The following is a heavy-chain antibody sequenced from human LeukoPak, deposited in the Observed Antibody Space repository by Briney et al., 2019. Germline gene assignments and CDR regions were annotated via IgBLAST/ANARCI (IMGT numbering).Heavy chain of an antibody. Sequence: PMASVKVSCKGSGYSFSYYGITWVRQAPGQGLEWLGWFTADQSDTNYAREVRGRVTLTTDTSTSTAYMELRSLRSDDTAVYFCARAPGRACTGGHCYLGGSSDIWGQGTMVTVSS. CDR1: GYSFSYYG. CDR2: FTADQSDT. J-gene: IGHJ3*02. V-gene: IGHV1-18*01. D-gene: IGHD2-21*02. CDR3: ARAPGRACTGGHCYLGGSSDI.